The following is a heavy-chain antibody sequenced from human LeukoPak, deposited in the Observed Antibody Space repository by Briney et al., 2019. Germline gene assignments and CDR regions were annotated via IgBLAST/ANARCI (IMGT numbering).Heavy chain of an antibody. J-gene: IGHJ4*02. Sequence: PGGPLRLSCAASGFTFSSYGMNWVRQAPGKGLEWVSSISSSSSYIYYADSVKGRFTISRDNAKNSLYLQMNSLRAEDTAVYYCARGLDTAGYFDYWGQGTLVTVSS. V-gene: IGHV3-21*01. CDR1: GFTFSSYG. D-gene: IGHD5-18*01. CDR3: ARGLDTAGYFDY. CDR2: ISSSSSYI.